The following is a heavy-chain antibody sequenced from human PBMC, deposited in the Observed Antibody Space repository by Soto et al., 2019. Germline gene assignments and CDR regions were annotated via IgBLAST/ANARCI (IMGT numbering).Heavy chain of an antibody. Sequence: SETLSLTCTVSGGSVSSGSYYWSWIRQPPGKGLEWIGYIYYSGSTNYNPSLKSRVTISVDTSKNQFSLKLSSVTAADTAVYYCARGYYDSGVWRGYYYGMDVWGQGTTVTVSS. D-gene: IGHD3-3*01. CDR1: GGSVSSGSYY. V-gene: IGHV4-61*01. J-gene: IGHJ6*02. CDR3: ARGYYDSGVWRGYYYGMDV. CDR2: IYYSGST.